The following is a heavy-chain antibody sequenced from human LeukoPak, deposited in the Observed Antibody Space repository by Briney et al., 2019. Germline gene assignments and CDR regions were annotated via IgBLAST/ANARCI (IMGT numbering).Heavy chain of an antibody. CDR3: ARQGTIVAGTLGTTFDY. CDR1: GYSFTDYW. CDR2: TYPGDSDT. D-gene: IGHD5-12*01. Sequence: GESLKISCKASGYSFTDYWIGWVRQMPGKGLEWMGITYPGDSDTKYSPSFQGQVTISADKSINTAYQQWSSLRASDTAMYYCARQGTIVAGTLGTTFDYWGQGTLLTVSS. V-gene: IGHV5-51*01. J-gene: IGHJ4*02.